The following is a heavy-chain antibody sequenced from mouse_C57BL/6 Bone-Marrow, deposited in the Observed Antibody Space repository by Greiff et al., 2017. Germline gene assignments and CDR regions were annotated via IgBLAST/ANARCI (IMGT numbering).Heavy chain of an antibody. CDR2: IYPGSGST. J-gene: IGHJ1*03. CDR1: GYTFTSYW. CDR3: SRPYYSNYWYFDV. Sequence: QVQLQQPGAELVKPGASVKMSCKASGYTFTSYWITWVKQRPGQGLEWIGDIYPGSGSTNYNEKFKSKATLTVATSSSTAYMQLSSLTSEDSAVDDCSRPYYSNYWYFDVWGTGTTVTVSS. D-gene: IGHD2-5*01. V-gene: IGHV1-55*01.